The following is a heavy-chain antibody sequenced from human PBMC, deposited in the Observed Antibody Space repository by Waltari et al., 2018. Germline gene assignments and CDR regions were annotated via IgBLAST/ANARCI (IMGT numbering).Heavy chain of an antibody. CDR1: GFPFSHYW. V-gene: IGHV3-74*01. D-gene: IGHD3-9*01. CDR2: INPDGSST. CDR3: TTDLTGYSDY. Sequence: EVQLVESGGGLLQPVGSLRLSCAPSGFPFSHYWMTRVRQPPGKGLVWVSRINPDGSSTSYADSVKGRFTISRDNAKNTLYMQMNSLRAEDTAVYYCTTDLTGYSDYWGQGTLVTVSS. J-gene: IGHJ4*02.